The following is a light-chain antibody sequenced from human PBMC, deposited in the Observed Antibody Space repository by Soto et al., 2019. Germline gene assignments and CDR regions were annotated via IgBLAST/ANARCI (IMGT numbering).Light chain of an antibody. CDR2: DAS. CDR3: LPFNNSPLT. J-gene: IGKJ4*01. V-gene: IGKV1D-13*01. Sequence: AIQLTQSPSSLSASVGDRVTITCRASQGISSALAWYQQKPGKAPKLLIYDASSLESGVPSRFSGSGSGTDFTLTVSSLQPEDFETYYCLPFNNSPLTLAGGTNVDIK. CDR1: QGISSA.